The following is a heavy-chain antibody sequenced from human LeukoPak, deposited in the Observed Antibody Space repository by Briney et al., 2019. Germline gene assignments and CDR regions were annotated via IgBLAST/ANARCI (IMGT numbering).Heavy chain of an antibody. CDR2: IKSKTDGGTT. J-gene: IGHJ4*02. D-gene: IGHD2-21*01. Sequence: PGGSLRLSCAASGFTFSNAWMNWVRQAPGKGLEWVGRIKSKTDGGTTDYAAPVKGRFTISRDDSKNTLYLQMKSLKTEDTGVYYCATTGILWWWTATPPDYWGQGTLVTVSS. CDR1: GFTFSNAW. CDR3: ATTGILWWWTATPPDY. V-gene: IGHV3-15*07.